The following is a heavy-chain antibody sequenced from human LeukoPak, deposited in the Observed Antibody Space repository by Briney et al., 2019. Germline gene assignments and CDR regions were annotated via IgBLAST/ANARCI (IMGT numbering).Heavy chain of an antibody. J-gene: IGHJ4*02. CDR1: GGSISSGSHY. Sequence: SQTLSLTCTVSGGSISSGSHYWSWIRQPAGKGLEWIGRIYTSGSTNYNPSLKSRVTISVDTSKNQFSLKLSSVTAADTAVYYCAKDVYYYDSSGYPHWGQGTLVTVSS. CDR3: AKDVYYYDSSGYPH. CDR2: IYTSGST. D-gene: IGHD3-22*01. V-gene: IGHV4-61*02.